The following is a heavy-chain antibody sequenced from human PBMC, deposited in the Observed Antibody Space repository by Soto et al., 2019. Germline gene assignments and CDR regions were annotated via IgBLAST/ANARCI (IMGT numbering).Heavy chain of an antibody. D-gene: IGHD4-17*01. CDR3: ARDLYGDYPAFDI. CDR2: LSYDGSNK. Sequence: QVQLVESGGGVVQPGRSLRLSCDASGFPFSRHGMHWVRQAPGKGLEWVAVLSYDGSNKYYADSVKGRFTISRDNSKNTLFLQLDSLRTDDTAVYFCARDLYGDYPAFDIWGQGTMVTVSS. CDR1: GFPFSRHG. J-gene: IGHJ3*02. V-gene: IGHV3-30*03.